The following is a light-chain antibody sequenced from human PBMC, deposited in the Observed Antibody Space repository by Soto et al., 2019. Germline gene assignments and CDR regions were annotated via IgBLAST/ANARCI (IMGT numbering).Light chain of an antibody. Sequence: DIQMTQSPSSLSASVGDRVTITCRASQSISNYLSWYQQKPGKAPKLLIYAASSLQSGVPSRFSGGGSGTDFTLTISSLQPDDFASYYCQQSLSSPQTTFGQETRLEIK. CDR2: AAS. V-gene: IGKV1-39*01. CDR1: QSISNY. CDR3: QQSLSSPQTT. J-gene: IGKJ5*01.